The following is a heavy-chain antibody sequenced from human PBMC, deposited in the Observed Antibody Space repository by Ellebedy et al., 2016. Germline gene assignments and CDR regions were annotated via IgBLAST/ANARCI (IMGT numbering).Heavy chain of an antibody. V-gene: IGHV3-30*03. Sequence: LSLTCVVSGFSLTTYGIHWVRQAPGKGLEWVGVLSYDGINKIYGDSVKGRFTISRDNSKNTLYLQMNSLRAEDTAVYYCARSYCDRTSCYGMDVWGQGTTVTVSS. CDR3: ARSYCDRTSCYGMDV. D-gene: IGHD2-2*01. CDR2: LSYDGINK. CDR1: GFSLTTYG. J-gene: IGHJ6*02.